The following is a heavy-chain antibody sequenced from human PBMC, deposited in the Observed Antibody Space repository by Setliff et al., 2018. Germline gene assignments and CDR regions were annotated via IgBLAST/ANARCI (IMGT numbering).Heavy chain of an antibody. V-gene: IGHV4-34*01. J-gene: IGHJ3*02. CDR2: INHSGST. D-gene: IGHD3-22*01. CDR1: GGSFSGYY. Sequence: SETLSLTCAAYGGSFSGYYWSWIRQPPGKGLEWIGEINHSGSTNHNPSLKSRVTISVDTSKNQFSLNLSSVTAADTAMYYCARDYYDSRGSYAFDIWGQGTVVTVSS. CDR3: ARDYYDSRGSYAFDI.